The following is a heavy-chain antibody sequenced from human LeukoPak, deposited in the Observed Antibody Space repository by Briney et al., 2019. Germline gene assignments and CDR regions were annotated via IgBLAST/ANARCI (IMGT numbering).Heavy chain of an antibody. J-gene: IGHJ3*02. CDR3: ARPPSYGDYVDAFDI. Sequence: ASVTVSCKASGYTFTGYYMHWVRQAPGQGLEWMGWINPNSGGTNYAQKFQGRVTMTRDTSISTAYMELSRLRPDDTAVYYCARPPSYGDYVDAFDIWGQGTMVTVSS. V-gene: IGHV1-2*02. CDR2: INPNSGGT. D-gene: IGHD4-17*01. CDR1: GYTFTGYY.